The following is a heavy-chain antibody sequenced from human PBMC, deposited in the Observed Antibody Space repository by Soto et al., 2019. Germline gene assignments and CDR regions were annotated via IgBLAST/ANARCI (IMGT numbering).Heavy chain of an antibody. CDR1: GGSISSGGYS. V-gene: IGHV4-30-2*01. J-gene: IGHJ5*02. D-gene: IGHD6-13*01. CDR3: ARDQTGAAAGTYWFDP. CDR2: IYHSGST. Sequence: QLQLQESGSGLVKPSQTLSLTCAVSGGSISSGGYSWSWIRQPPGKGLEWIGYIYHSGSTYYNPSLKSRVTISGDRSKNQFSLKLSSVTAADTAVYYCARDQTGAAAGTYWFDPWGQGTLVTVSS.